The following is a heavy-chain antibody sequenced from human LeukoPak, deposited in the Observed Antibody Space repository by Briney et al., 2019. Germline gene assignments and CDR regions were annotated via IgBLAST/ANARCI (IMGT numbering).Heavy chain of an antibody. Sequence: SQTLALTRGVSGGSISSYYSSWIRQPAGKGLEWIGRIYTSGSTNYNPSLRSRVTILVDKTKNQLSLKLSSVTAADTALYYCAKEGYCSSISCHGFDLWGQGTLVTVSS. CDR1: GGSISSYY. V-gene: IGHV4-4*07. D-gene: IGHD2-2*01. CDR2: IYTSGST. CDR3: AKEGYCSSISCHGFDL. J-gene: IGHJ5*02.